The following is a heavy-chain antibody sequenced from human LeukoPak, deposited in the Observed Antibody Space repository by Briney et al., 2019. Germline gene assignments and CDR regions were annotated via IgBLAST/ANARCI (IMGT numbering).Heavy chain of an antibody. CDR1: GGSISGGGYY. Sequence: PSETLSLTCTVSGGSISGGGYYWRWIRQHPGKDLGWIGYIFYGGSTYYNPSLKSRVTISVDTSKNQFSLKLSSVTAADTAVYYCARDRDYGGRAFDIWGQGTMVTVSS. D-gene: IGHD4-17*01. J-gene: IGHJ3*02. V-gene: IGHV4-31*03. CDR3: ARDRDYGGRAFDI. CDR2: IFYGGST.